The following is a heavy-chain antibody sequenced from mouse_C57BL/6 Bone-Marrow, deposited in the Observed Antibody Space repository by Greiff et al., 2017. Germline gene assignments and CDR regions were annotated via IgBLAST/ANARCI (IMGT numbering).Heavy chain of an antibody. Sequence: DVQLQESGAELVRPGASVKLSCTASGFNIKDDYMHWVKQRPEQGLEWIGWIDPENGDTEYASKFQGKATITADTSSNTAYLQLSSLTSEDTAVYYCTTLLLADYWGQGTTLTVSS. CDR1: GFNIKDDY. CDR3: TTLLLADY. CDR2: IDPENGDT. J-gene: IGHJ2*01. D-gene: IGHD2-1*01. V-gene: IGHV14-4*01.